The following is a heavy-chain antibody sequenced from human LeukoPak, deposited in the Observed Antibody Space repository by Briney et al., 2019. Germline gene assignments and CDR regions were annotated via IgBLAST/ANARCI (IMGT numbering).Heavy chain of an antibody. Sequence: GGSLRLSCAASEFTFPMYWMTWVRQAPGKGLEWVSAISGSGGSTYFADSVKGRFTISRDNSKNTLYLQMNSLRAEDTAVYYCAKDGATEWFEKSDPHDYWGQGTLVTVSS. CDR1: EFTFPMYW. CDR2: ISGSGGST. J-gene: IGHJ4*02. D-gene: IGHD3-10*01. V-gene: IGHV3-23*01. CDR3: AKDGATEWFEKSDPHDY.